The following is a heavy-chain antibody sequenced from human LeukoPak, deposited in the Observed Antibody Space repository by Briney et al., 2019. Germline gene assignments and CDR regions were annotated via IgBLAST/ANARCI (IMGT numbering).Heavy chain of an antibody. Sequence: ASVTVSCKASGYTFTIYGISWVRQAPGQGLEWMGWISAYNGNTNYARKLQGRVTMTTDTSTSTAYMELRSLRSDDTAVYYCARGPSGVVAAQPDYWGQGTLVTVSS. CDR3: ARGPSGVVAAQPDY. J-gene: IGHJ4*02. CDR1: GYTFTIYG. D-gene: IGHD2-15*01. V-gene: IGHV1-18*01. CDR2: ISAYNGNT.